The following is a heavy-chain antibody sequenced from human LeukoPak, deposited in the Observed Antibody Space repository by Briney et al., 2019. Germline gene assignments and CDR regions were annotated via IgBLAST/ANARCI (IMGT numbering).Heavy chain of an antibody. CDR1: GFTFSSYD. CDR2: IGTAGDT. CDR3: AREGRANAFDI. J-gene: IGHJ3*02. V-gene: IGHV3-13*01. Sequence: GGSLRLSCAASGFTFSSYDMHWVRQATGKGPEWVSAIGTAGDTYYPGSVKGRFTISRENAKNSLYLQMNSLRAGDTAVYYCAREGRANAFDIWGQGTMVTVSS.